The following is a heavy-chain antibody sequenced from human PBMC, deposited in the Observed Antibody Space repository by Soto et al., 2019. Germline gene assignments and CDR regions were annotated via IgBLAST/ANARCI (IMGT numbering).Heavy chain of an antibody. D-gene: IGHD2-2*02. CDR2: ISYEGTIT. Sequence: QVQLVESGGGVVQPGGSLRLACAASGFSFSQYGMHWVRQAPGKGLEWVAVISYEGTITYHADSLEGRFTISRDNSMDTLYLQMNSLRIEDTALYYCAKGSIYYSRSSELDSWGQGTLVTVSS. CDR1: GFSFSQYG. J-gene: IGHJ4*02. CDR3: AKGSIYYSRSSELDS. V-gene: IGHV3-30*18.